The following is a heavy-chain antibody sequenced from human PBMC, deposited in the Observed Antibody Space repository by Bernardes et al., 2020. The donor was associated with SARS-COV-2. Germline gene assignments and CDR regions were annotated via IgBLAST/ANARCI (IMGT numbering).Heavy chain of an antibody. V-gene: IGHV3-9*01. CDR2: IRCSRAGG. Sequence: GGSLRLSCAASGFTLYNYAMHWVRQAPGKGLEWVSCIRCSRAGGNFADSVKGRFTITGDSAKNSVYLQMNSLRPEDTAAYYCAKAVAPYNYYTSDRWDQNIMDVWGQGTTVIVSS. J-gene: IGHJ6*02. CDR1: GFTLYNYA. CDR3: AKAVAPYNYYTSDRWDQNIMDV. D-gene: IGHD3-22*01.